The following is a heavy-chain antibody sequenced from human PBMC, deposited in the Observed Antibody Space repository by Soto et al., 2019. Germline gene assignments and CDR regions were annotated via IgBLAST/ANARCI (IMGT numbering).Heavy chain of an antibody. Sequence: ASVKVSCKASGYTFTGYYMYWVRQAPGQGLEWMGWINPNSGGTNYAQKFQGWVTMTRDTSISTAYMELSRLRSDDTAVYYCARSLYYYYGMDVWGQGTTVTVSS. CDR3: ARSLYYYYGMDV. J-gene: IGHJ6*02. V-gene: IGHV1-2*04. CDR1: GYTFTGYY. CDR2: INPNSGGT.